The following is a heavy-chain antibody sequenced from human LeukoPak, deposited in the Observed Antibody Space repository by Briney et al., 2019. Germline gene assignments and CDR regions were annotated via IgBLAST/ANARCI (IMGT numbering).Heavy chain of an antibody. CDR3: ARTNSITIFGVVTRLNGWFDP. CDR2: IIPIFGTA. Sequence: ASVKVSCKASGGTFSSYAIIWVRQAPGQGLEWMGSIIPIFGTANYAQKFQGRVTITADKSTSTAYMELSSLRSEDTAVYYCARTNSITIFGVVTRLNGWFDPWGQGTLVTVSS. CDR1: GGTFSSYA. V-gene: IGHV1-69*06. D-gene: IGHD3-3*01. J-gene: IGHJ5*02.